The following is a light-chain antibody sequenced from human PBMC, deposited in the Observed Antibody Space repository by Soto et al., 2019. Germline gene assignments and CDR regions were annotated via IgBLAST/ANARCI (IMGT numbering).Light chain of an antibody. Sequence: DLEMTQSPSSLSASVGDRVTITCRASQSISSYLNWYQQKPGKAPRLLIYAVSNLQSGVPSRFSGSGSGTDFTLTISSLQPEDFATYYCQHNYITPLAFGPGTKVDIK. CDR1: QSISSY. J-gene: IGKJ3*01. CDR3: QHNYITPLA. CDR2: AVS. V-gene: IGKV1-39*01.